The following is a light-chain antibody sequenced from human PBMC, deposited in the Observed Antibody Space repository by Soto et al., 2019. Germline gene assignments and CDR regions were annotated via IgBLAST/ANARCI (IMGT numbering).Light chain of an antibody. J-gene: IGKJ4*01. Sequence: EIVLTQSPGTLSLSPGERATLSCRASQSVSSSYLAWYQQKPGQAPRLLIYGASSRATGIPDRFSGSGSGTDFTLTISRLEPEDFAVYYCQQRTNWQSTFGGGTKVDI. CDR1: QSVSSSY. CDR3: QQRTNWQST. V-gene: IGKV3D-20*02. CDR2: GAS.